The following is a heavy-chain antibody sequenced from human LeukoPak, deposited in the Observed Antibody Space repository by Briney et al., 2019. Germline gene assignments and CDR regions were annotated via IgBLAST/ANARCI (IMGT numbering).Heavy chain of an antibody. V-gene: IGHV4-39*01. CDR3: ARHYASSTSALGY. CDR1: GDSISSSSYY. J-gene: IGHJ4*02. CDR2: IYYSGSI. Sequence: SETLSPTCIVSGDSISSSSYYWGWIRQPPGKGLEWIGSIYYSGSIYHNPSLKSRVTISVDMSKTQFSLRLSSVTAADTAVYYCARHYASSTSALGYWGQGTLVTVPS. D-gene: IGHD2-2*01.